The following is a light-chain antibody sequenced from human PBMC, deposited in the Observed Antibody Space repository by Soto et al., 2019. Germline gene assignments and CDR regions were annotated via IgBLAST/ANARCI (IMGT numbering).Light chain of an antibody. Sequence: DIVMTQSPLSLPVTPGEPASISCRSSEXLLYTDGYNYLDWYLQKPGQSPQLLIYLGSNRASGVPDRFSGSGSGTDFTLKISRVEAEDVGVYYCMQALQTPITFGQGTRLEN. CDR3: MQALQTPIT. CDR2: LGS. J-gene: IGKJ5*01. CDR1: EXLLYTDGYNY. V-gene: IGKV2-28*01.